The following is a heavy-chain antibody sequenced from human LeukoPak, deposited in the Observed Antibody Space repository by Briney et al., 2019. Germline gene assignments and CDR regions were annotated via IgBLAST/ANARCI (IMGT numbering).Heavy chain of an antibody. V-gene: IGHV4-39*01. CDR1: GGSISSSSYY. CDR2: IYYSGRT. J-gene: IGHJ6*03. D-gene: IGHD5-24*01. Sequence: SETLSLTCTVSGGSISSSSYYWGWIRQPPGKGLEWSGNIYYSGRTYYNPSLKSRVTISVDTSKNQFSLKLSSVTATDTAVYYCARGRRDGYRLYYMDVWGKGTTVTISS. CDR3: ARGRRDGYRLYYMDV.